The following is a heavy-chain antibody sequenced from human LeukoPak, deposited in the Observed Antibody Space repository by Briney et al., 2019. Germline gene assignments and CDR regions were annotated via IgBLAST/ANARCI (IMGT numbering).Heavy chain of an antibody. CDR2: IRDSGET. Sequence: GGSLRLSCAGSGFSVSNYYMSWVRQAPGKGLEWVSLIRDSGETFYADSVEGRFTISRDNSKNTMYLQMNRLRVEDTAVYFCARDRAVTQDWVEFDPWGQGTLVTVSS. CDR1: GFSVSNYY. D-gene: IGHD4-17*01. CDR3: ARDRAVTQDWVEFDP. V-gene: IGHV3-66*03. J-gene: IGHJ5*02.